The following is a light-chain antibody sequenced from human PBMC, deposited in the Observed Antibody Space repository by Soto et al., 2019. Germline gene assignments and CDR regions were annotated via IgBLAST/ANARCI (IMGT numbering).Light chain of an antibody. CDR3: SSYTITSTLVV. J-gene: IGLJ2*01. Sequence: QSVLTQPASVSGSPGQSITISCTGSISDVGGFDFVSWYQQEPGKAPKLMIYEVTYRPSGVSDRFSGSKSGNTASLTISGLQPEDEAYYYCSSYTITSTLVVFGGGTKVTVL. V-gene: IGLV2-14*01. CDR1: ISDVGGFDF. CDR2: EVT.